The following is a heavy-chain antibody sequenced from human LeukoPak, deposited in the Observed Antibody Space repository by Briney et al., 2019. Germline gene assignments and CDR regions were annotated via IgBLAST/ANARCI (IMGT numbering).Heavy chain of an antibody. CDR3: TTEYYDILTGYFPIDY. V-gene: IGHV3-15*01. Sequence: GGSLRLSCAASGFTFSNAWMSWVRQAPGKGLEWVGRIKSKTDGGTTDYAAPVKGRFTISRDDSKNTLYLQMNSLKTEDTAVYYCTTEYYDILTGYFPIDYWGQGTPVTVSS. J-gene: IGHJ4*02. CDR1: GFTFSNAW. D-gene: IGHD3-9*01. CDR2: IKSKTDGGTT.